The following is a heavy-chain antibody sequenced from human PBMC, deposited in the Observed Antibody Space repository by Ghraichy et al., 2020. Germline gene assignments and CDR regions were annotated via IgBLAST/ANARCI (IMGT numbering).Heavy chain of an antibody. Sequence: GGSLRLSCAASGFTFSTYSMHWVRQAPGKGLEWVSSISSGGTYMYYADSLKGRFSISRDNANNSLYLQMSSLIAEYTAVYYCARDRGSGLLGPEYFQHWGQGTLVTVS. V-gene: IGHV3-21*01. J-gene: IGHJ1*01. CDR2: ISSGGTYM. D-gene: IGHD3-3*01. CDR3: ARDRGSGLLGPEYFQH. CDR1: GFTFSTYS.